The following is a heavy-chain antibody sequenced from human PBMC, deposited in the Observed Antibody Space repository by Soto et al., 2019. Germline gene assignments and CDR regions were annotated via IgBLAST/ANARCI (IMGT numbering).Heavy chain of an antibody. CDR3: ARHEGNGNVWPLDY. CDR1: GGSISSYY. J-gene: IGHJ4*02. Sequence: SETLSLTCTVSGGSISSYYWSWIRQPPGKGLEWIGYIYYSGSTNYNPSLKSRVTISVDTSKNQFSLKLTSVTAEDTAVYYCARHEGNGNVWPLDYWGQGILVTVSS. D-gene: IGHD2-8*01. CDR2: IYYSGST. V-gene: IGHV4-59*08.